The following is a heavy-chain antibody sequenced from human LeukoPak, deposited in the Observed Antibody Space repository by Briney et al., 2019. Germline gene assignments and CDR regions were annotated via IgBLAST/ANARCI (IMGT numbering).Heavy chain of an antibody. CDR1: GGSISSGNYY. V-gene: IGHV4-61*02. CDR3: ARAEVTEDAFDI. J-gene: IGHJ3*02. Sequence: SQTLSLTCTVSGGSISSGNYYWSWIRQPAGKGLEWIGRIYTSGSTNYNPSLKSRVTISVDTPKNQFSLKLSSVTAADTAVYYCARAEVTEDAFDIWGQGTMVTVSS. CDR2: IYTSGST. D-gene: IGHD2-21*02.